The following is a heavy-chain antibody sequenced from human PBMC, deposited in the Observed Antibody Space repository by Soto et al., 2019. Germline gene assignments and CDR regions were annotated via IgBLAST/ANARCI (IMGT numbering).Heavy chain of an antibody. Sequence: GASVXVSFKPAGYTFTIYGIIFVRQAPGQGLECMGWISAYNANTNYAQKLQGRVTMTTDTSTSTAYMELRSLRSDDTAVYYCARSPSFLAAGKTKFEYWGKGTLVTVS. D-gene: IGHD6-13*01. CDR2: ISAYNANT. CDR1: GYTFTIYG. CDR3: ARSPSFLAAGKTKFEY. J-gene: IGHJ4*02. V-gene: IGHV1-18*04.